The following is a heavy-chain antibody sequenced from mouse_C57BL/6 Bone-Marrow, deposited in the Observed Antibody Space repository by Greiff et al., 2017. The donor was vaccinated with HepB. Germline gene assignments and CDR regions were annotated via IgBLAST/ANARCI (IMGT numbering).Heavy chain of an antibody. CDR1: GYTFPNYW. Sequence: QVQLQQSGAELVRPGTSVKMSCKASGYTFPNYWIGWAKQRPGHGLEWIGDIYPGGGYTNYNEKFKGKATLTADKSSSTAYMQFSSLTSEDSAIYYCARGGGYDWFAYWGQGTLVTVSA. J-gene: IGHJ3*01. CDR2: IYPGGGYT. V-gene: IGHV1-63*01. CDR3: ARGGGYDWFAY. D-gene: IGHD2-2*01.